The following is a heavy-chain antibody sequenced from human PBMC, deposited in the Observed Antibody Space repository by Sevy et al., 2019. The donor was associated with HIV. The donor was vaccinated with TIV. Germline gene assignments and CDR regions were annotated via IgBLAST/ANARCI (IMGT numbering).Heavy chain of an antibody. Sequence: GGSLRLSCAASGFTFNTAWMHWVRQAPGKGLEWVGLLRSKINGETGYYSASVKGRFSFSRDDSKNTFYLQMNSLKNGVPAVYFCNTGGGGRLGELSNWGQGTLVTVSS. CDR3: NTGGGGRLGELSN. V-gene: IGHV3-15*01. CDR2: LRSKINGETG. CDR1: GFTFNTAW. J-gene: IGHJ4*02. D-gene: IGHD3-16*02.